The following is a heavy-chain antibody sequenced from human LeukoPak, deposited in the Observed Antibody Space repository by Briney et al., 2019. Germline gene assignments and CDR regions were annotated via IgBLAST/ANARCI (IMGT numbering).Heavy chain of an antibody. CDR2: IWYDGSNK. V-gene: IGHV3-33*01. D-gene: IGHD2-21*02. J-gene: IGHJ6*02. CDR3: ASLVVVTAMDYYYGMDV. CDR1: GFTFSSYG. Sequence: PGGSLRLSCAASGFTFSSYGMHWVRQAPGKGLEWVAVIWYDGSNKYYADSVKGRFTISRDNSKNTPYLQMNSLRAEDTAVYYCASLVVVTAMDYYYGMDVWGQGTTVTVSS.